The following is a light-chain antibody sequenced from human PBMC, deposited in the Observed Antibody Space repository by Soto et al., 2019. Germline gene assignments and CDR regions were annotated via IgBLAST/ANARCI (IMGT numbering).Light chain of an antibody. V-gene: IGKV3-20*01. J-gene: IGKJ2*01. CDR1: QSVSSTY. Sequence: EIVLTQSPGTLSLSPGERATLSCRASQSVSSTYLAWYQQKPGQAPRLLIYGASSRATGVPDRFSSSGSGTDFTLTISRLEPEDFAVYYCQQYAETFGQGTKLEIK. CDR2: GAS. CDR3: QQYAET.